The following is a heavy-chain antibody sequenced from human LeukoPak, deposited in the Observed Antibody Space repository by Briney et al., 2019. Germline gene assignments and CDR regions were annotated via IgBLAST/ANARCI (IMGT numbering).Heavy chain of an antibody. J-gene: IGHJ4*02. CDR3: AREGYYYDSSGYYSIDY. CDR1: GGSISSYY. D-gene: IGHD3-22*01. V-gene: IGHV4-4*07. Sequence: SETLSLTCTVSGGSISSYYWSWIRQPAGKGLEWIGRIYTSGSTNYNPSLKSRVTMSVDTSKNQFSLKLSSVTAADTAVYYCAREGYYYDSSGYYSIDYWGQGTLVTVSS. CDR2: IYTSGST.